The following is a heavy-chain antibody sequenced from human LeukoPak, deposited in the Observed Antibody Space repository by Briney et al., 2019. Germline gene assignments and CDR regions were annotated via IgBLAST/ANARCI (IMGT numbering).Heavy chain of an antibody. V-gene: IGHV1-69*05. D-gene: IGHD6-19*01. CDR3: ARVDQWLVPGAFDI. J-gene: IGHJ3*02. Sequence: SVKVSCKASGGTFSSYAISWVRQAPGQGLEWMGRIIPIFGTANYAQKLQGRVTITTDESTSTAYMELSSLRSEDTAVYYCARVDQWLVPGAFDIWGQGTMVTVSS. CDR2: IIPIFGTA. CDR1: GGTFSSYA.